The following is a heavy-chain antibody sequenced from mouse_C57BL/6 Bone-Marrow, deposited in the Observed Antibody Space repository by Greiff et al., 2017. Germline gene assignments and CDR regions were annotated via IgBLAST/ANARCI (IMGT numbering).Heavy chain of an antibody. CDR1: GYAFSSYW. Sequence: LVESGAELVKPGASVKISCKASGYAFSSYWMNWVKQRPGQGLEWIGQIYPGDGDTNYNGKFKGKATLTADKSSSTAYMQLSSLTSEDSAVYFCARFFYGSRGDWYFDVWGTGTTVTVSS. D-gene: IGHD1-1*01. V-gene: IGHV1-80*01. CDR2: IYPGDGDT. J-gene: IGHJ1*03. CDR3: ARFFYGSRGDWYFDV.